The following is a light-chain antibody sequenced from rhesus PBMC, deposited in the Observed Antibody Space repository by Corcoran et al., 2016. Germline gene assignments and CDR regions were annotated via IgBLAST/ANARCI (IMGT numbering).Light chain of an antibody. V-gene: IGKV1-69*01. CDR3: QHHDNSPFT. CDR1: QGFSNW. J-gene: IGKJ3*01. Sequence: DIQMTQSPSSLSASVGDRVTITCRASQGFSNWLAWYPPKQGKDPKLLIYRAANLKTGVPSRFSGSGSGTEVTLTINSLQPEDISTYYCQHHDNSPFTFGPGTKLDIK. CDR2: RAA.